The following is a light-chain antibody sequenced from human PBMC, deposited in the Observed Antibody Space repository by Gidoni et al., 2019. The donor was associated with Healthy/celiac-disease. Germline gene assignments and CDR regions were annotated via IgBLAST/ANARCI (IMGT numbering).Light chain of an antibody. V-gene: IGLV2-23*02. CDR1: SSDVGSYNL. Sequence: QSALTQPASVSGSPGQSITISCTGTSSDVGSYNLISWYQQHPGKAPKVMIYEVSKRPSGVANRFSGSKSGNTASLTISGLQAEDEADYYCCSYAGRSTHVVFGGGTKLTVL. CDR2: EVS. CDR3: CSYAGRSTHVV. J-gene: IGLJ2*01.